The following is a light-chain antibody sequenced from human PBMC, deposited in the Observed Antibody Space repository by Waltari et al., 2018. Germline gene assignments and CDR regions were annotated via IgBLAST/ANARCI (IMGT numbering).Light chain of an antibody. CDR1: SSDVGAYNY. CDR2: DVS. J-gene: IGLJ2*01. CDR3: ISYTTSDTMI. Sequence: QSALTQPASVSGSPGQSITISCTGTSSDVGAYNYVSWYQQHLGKVPKLIIYDVSHRPSGVSFRFSGSKSDNTASLTISGLQAEDEADYYCISYTTSDTMIFGGGTKLTVL. V-gene: IGLV2-14*03.